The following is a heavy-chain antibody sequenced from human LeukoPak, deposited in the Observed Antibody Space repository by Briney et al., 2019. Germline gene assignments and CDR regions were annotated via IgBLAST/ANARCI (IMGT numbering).Heavy chain of an antibody. J-gene: IGHJ4*02. CDR1: GGTFSSYT. CDR2: IIPIFGIA. V-gene: IGHV1-69*02. D-gene: IGHD6-13*01. Sequence: SVKVSCKASGGTFSSYTISWVRQAPGQGLEWMGRIIPIFGIANYAQKFQGRVTITADKSTSTAYMELSSLRSEDTAVYYCARAYSSSWSPLGYWGQGTLVTVSS. CDR3: ARAYSSSWSPLGY.